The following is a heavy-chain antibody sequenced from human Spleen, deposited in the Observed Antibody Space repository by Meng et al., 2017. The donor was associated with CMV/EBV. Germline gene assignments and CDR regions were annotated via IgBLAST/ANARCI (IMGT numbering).Heavy chain of an antibody. D-gene: IGHD3-3*01. CDR1: GDSVSSGSYY. Sequence: SETLSLTCTVFGDSVSSGSYYWSWIRQPPGKGLEWIGEINHSGSTNYNPSLKSRVTISVDTSKNQFSLKLSSVTAADTAVYYCARGVLRFLEWLPNDYWGQGTLVTVSS. V-gene: IGHV4-39*07. CDR3: ARGVLRFLEWLPNDY. CDR2: INHSGST. J-gene: IGHJ4*02.